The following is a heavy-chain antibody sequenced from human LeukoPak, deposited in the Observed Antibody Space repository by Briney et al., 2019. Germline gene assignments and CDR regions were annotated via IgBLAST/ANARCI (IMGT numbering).Heavy chain of an antibody. Sequence: SETLSLTCAVYGGSFSGYYWSWIRQPPGKGLEWIGVINHSGSTNYNPSLKSRVTISVDTSKNQFSLKLSSVTAADTAVYYCARAVAGSKWFDPWGQGTLVTVSS. D-gene: IGHD6-19*01. J-gene: IGHJ5*02. CDR2: INHSGST. V-gene: IGHV4-34*01. CDR1: GGSFSGYY. CDR3: ARAVAGSKWFDP.